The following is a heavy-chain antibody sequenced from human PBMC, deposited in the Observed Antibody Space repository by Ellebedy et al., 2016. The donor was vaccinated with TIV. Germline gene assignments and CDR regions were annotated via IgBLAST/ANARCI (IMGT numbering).Heavy chain of an antibody. V-gene: IGHV4-39*07. Sequence: SETLSLTCAVSGGYVSSSSYYWGWIRQPPGKGLEWIGNIYYSGSTYYNPSLKSRVTISVDTSKNQFSLKMVSVTAADTAVYYCAEGRSGWYYFDYWGQGTPVTVSS. CDR2: IYYSGST. CDR1: GGYVSSSSYY. D-gene: IGHD6-19*01. CDR3: AEGRSGWYYFDY. J-gene: IGHJ4*02.